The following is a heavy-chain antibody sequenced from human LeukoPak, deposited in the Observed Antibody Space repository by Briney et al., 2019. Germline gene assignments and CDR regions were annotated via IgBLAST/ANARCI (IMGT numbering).Heavy chain of an antibody. CDR3: ARDEYYDFWSGYSYYYYGMDV. Sequence: PGGSLRLSCAASGFTFSSYSMNWVRQAPGKGLEWVSYISSSSSTIYYADSVKGRFTISRDNAKNSLYLQMNSLRDEDTAVYYCARDEYYDFWSGYSYYYYGMDVWGQGTTVTVSS. V-gene: IGHV3-48*02. CDR1: GFTFSSYS. D-gene: IGHD3-3*01. J-gene: IGHJ6*02. CDR2: ISSSSSTI.